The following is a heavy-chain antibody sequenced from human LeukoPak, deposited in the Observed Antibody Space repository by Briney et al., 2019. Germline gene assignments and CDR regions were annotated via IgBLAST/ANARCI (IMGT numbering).Heavy chain of an antibody. Sequence: ASVKVSCKASGYTFTSYAMNWVRQAPGQGLEWMGIINPSGGSTSYAQKFQGRVTMTRDMSTSTVYMGLSSLRSEDTAVYYCARADTAIQFDYWGQGTLVTVSS. CDR2: INPSGGST. D-gene: IGHD5-18*01. CDR3: ARADTAIQFDY. CDR1: GYTFTSYA. J-gene: IGHJ4*02. V-gene: IGHV1-46*01.